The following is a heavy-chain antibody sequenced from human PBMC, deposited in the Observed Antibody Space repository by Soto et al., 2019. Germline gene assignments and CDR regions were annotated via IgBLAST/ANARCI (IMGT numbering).Heavy chain of an antibody. CDR3: ARALSRHFDWVNWFDT. J-gene: IGHJ5*02. D-gene: IGHD3-9*01. V-gene: IGHV1-18*04. CDR2: ISAYNGNT. CDR1: GYTFTSYG. Sequence: ASVKVSCKASGYTFTSYGISWVRQAPGQGLEWMGWISAYNGNTNYAQKLQGRVTMTTDTSTSTAYMELRSLRSDDTAVYYCARALSRHFDWVNWFDTWGQGTLVTVSS.